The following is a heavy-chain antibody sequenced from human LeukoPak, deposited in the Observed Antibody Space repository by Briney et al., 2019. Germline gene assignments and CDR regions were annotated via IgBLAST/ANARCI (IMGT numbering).Heavy chain of an antibody. CDR1: GFTFSSYA. Sequence: GGPLRLSCSASGFTFSSYAVHWVRQAPGKGLEWVADISYDVSNKYYADSVKGRFTISRDNSNNTLYLQMNRLRAEDTAVYYCARVLELGMADYFDYWGQGTLVTVSS. V-gene: IGHV3-30-3*01. CDR3: ARVLELGMADYFDY. D-gene: IGHD3-10*01. CDR2: ISYDVSNK. J-gene: IGHJ4*02.